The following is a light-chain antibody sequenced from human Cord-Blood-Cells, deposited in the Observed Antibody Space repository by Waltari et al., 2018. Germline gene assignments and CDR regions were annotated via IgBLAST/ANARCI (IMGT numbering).Light chain of an antibody. CDR3: HQSSSLPYT. V-gene: IGKV6-21*02. CDR2: YAS. CDR1: QSLGSS. J-gene: IGKJ2*01. Sequence: EIVLTQYPDFQSVTPKKKVTITCRASQSLGSSLHWYQQQPDQSPKLLIKYASQSISRVPSRFSGSGSETDFTLTINSLEAEDAATYYCHQSSSLPYTFGQGTKLEIK.